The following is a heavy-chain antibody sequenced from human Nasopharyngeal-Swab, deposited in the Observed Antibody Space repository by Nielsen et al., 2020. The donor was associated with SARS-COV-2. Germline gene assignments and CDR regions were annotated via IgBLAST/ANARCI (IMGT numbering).Heavy chain of an antibody. CDR1: GFIFTSYA. CDR2: ISSNGVST. D-gene: IGHD4-17*01. CDR3: AKDVGDSLYYFDY. J-gene: IGHJ4*02. V-gene: IGHV3-64*04. Sequence: GESLKISCSASGFIFTSYAMHWVRQAPGKGLDYVSAISSNGVSTYYADSVKGRFTISRDNSKNSLYLQMNSLRTEDTALYYCAKDVGDSLYYFDYWGQGTLVTVSS.